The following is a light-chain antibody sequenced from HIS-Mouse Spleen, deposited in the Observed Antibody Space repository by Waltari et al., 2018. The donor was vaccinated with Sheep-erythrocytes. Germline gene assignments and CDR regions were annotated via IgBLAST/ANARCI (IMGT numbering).Light chain of an antibody. Sequence: EIVMTQSPATLSVSPGDRATLSSRASQSVSSNLAWYQQKPGQAPRLLIYGASTRATGIPARFSGSGSGTEFTLTISSMQSEDFAVYYCQQYNNWMYTFGQGTKLEIK. J-gene: IGKJ2*01. CDR2: GAS. CDR3: QQYNNWMYT. V-gene: IGKV3-15*01. CDR1: QSVSSN.